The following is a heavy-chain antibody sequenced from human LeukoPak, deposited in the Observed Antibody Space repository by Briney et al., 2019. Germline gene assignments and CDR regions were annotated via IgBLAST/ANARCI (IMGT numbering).Heavy chain of an antibody. D-gene: IGHD1-14*01. V-gene: IGHV4-31*03. J-gene: IGHJ4*02. Sequence: SETLSLTCTVSGGSISNGGYYWSWIRQHPGKGLKWIGYIYDSGTTYYNPALQSRVTISVDTSDNKFSLKLRSPTAADTAVYYCARGGDRRGFDYWGQGTLVTVSS. CDR1: GGSISNGGYY. CDR2: IYDSGTT. CDR3: ARGGDRRGFDY.